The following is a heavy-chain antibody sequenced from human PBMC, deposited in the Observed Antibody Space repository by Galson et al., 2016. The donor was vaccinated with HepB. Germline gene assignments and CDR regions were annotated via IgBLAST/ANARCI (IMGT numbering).Heavy chain of an antibody. CDR1: GFTFSSYA. V-gene: IGHV3-23*01. CDR2: ISGRGGST. J-gene: IGHJ6*02. Sequence: LRLSCAASGFTFSSYAMSWVRQAPGKGLEWVSGISGRGGSTYYADSVKGRFTISRDNSKNTLYLQMNSLRAEDTAVYYCAKSLLGVTLVSYYYGMDVWGQRTTVTVSS. D-gene: IGHD2-21*02. CDR3: AKSLLGVTLVSYYYGMDV.